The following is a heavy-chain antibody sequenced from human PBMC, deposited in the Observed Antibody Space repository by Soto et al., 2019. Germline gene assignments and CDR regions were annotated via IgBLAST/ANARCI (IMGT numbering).Heavy chain of an antibody. J-gene: IGHJ5*02. V-gene: IGHV1-69*13. D-gene: IGHD3-22*01. CDR3: AKARGGSSGYPNWFDP. Sequence: SVKVSCKASGGTFSSYAISWVRQAPGQGLEWMEGIIPIFGTANYAQKFQGRVTITADESTSTDYMELSSLRSEDTSVYYCAKARGGSSGYPNWFDPWGQGTPVTVSS. CDR2: IIPIFGTA. CDR1: GGTFSSYA.